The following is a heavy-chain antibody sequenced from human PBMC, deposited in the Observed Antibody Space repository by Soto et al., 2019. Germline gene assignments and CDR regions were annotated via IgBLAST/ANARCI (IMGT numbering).Heavy chain of an antibody. Sequence: SETLSLTCTVSGGSISSSGYYWAWLRQPPGRGLEWIGSIYYNGDTYFYPSLKSRVTISVDTSKNQFSLKLSSVTAADTAVYYCARGSIALLRYSFDYWGQGTLVTVSS. CDR3: ARGSIALLRYSFDY. CDR1: GGSISSSGYY. CDR2: IYYNGDT. D-gene: IGHD3-9*01. V-gene: IGHV4-39*01. J-gene: IGHJ4*02.